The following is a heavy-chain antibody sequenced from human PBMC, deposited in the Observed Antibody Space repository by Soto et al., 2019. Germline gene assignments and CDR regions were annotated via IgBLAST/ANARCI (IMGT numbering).Heavy chain of an antibody. V-gene: IGHV3-73*02. CDR2: IRSKSNNYAI. CDR1: GFAFNGSS. CDR3: TRYPDTGGYQFDY. D-gene: IGHD3-22*01. J-gene: IGHJ4*02. Sequence: EVQLVESGGGLVQPGGSLKLSCAGSGFAFNGSSVHWVRQASGRGLEWVGRIRSKSNNYAIAYVASVKGRFTISRDDSKNTAYLQMDSLKTEDTAVYYCTRYPDTGGYQFDYWGQGTLVTVSS.